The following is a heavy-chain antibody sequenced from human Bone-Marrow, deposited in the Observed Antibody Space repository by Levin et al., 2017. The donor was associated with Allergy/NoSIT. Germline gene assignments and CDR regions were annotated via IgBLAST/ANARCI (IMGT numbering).Heavy chain of an antibody. CDR3: ASVSRASWRAFDI. V-gene: IGHV3-53*01. CDR2: MYAGGST. CDR1: GFSVSDNY. J-gene: IGHJ3*02. Sequence: GESLKISCAVSGFSVSDNYMSWLRQAPGKGLEWVSIMYAGGSTYYADSVKGRFTISRDNSKNTLSLQMNSLRVADTAVYYCASVSRASWRAFDIWGQGTMVTVSS.